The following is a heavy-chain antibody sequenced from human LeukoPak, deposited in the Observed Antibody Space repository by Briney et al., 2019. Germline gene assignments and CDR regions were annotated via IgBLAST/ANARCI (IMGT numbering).Heavy chain of an antibody. J-gene: IGHJ5*02. CDR1: GGTFSSYA. CDR2: IIPIFGTA. CDR3: ARVDCSSTSCYRWGFWFDP. Sequence: SVKVSCKASGGTFSSYAISWVRQAPGQGLEWMGGIIPIFGTANYAQKFQGRVTITADESTSTAYMELSSLRSEDTAVYYCARVDCSSTSCYRWGFWFDPWGQGTLVTVSS. V-gene: IGHV1-69*13. D-gene: IGHD2-2*01.